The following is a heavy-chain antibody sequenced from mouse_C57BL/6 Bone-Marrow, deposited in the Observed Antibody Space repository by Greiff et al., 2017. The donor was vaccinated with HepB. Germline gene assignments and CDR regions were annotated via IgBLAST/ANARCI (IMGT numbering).Heavy chain of an antibody. V-gene: IGHV1-55*01. Sequence: QVQLQQPGAELVKPGASVKMSCKASGYTFTSYWITWVKQRPGQGLEWIGDIYPGSGSTNYNEKFKSKATLTVDTSSSTAYMQLSSLTSEDSAVYYCARWGMIPYYFDYWGQGTTLTVSS. J-gene: IGHJ2*01. CDR1: GYTFTSYW. CDR3: ARWGMIPYYFDY. CDR2: IYPGSGST. D-gene: IGHD2-4*01.